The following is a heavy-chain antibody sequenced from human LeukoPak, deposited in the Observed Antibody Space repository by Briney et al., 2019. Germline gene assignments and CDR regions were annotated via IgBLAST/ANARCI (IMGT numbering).Heavy chain of an antibody. CDR2: ISYDGSDK. CDR3: ARGGYYYDSSGRYYFDY. V-gene: IGHV3-30*04. Sequence: GRSLRLSCAASGFTFSTYAMHWVRQAPGKGPEWVAAISYDGSDKFYADSVRGRFTISRDNSKNTLYLQMDSLRPEDTAVYYCARGGYYYDSSGRYYFDYWGQGTLVTVSS. CDR1: GFTFSTYA. D-gene: IGHD3-22*01. J-gene: IGHJ4*02.